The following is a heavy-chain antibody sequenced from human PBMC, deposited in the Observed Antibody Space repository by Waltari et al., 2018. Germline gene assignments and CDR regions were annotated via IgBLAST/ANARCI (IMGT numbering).Heavy chain of an antibody. J-gene: IGHJ6*03. CDR2: IYASGST. Sequence: QVQLQESGPGLVQPSETLSLTCTVSGGSISNSYWRWIRQSAGKGLEWIGRIYASGSTNYNPSLKSRVTMSVDTSKNQFSLKLSSVTAADTAVYYCARHNDDYYNYYMDVWGKGTTVTISS. CDR1: GGSISNSY. CDR3: ARHNDDYYNYYMDV. D-gene: IGHD1-1*01. V-gene: IGHV4-4*07.